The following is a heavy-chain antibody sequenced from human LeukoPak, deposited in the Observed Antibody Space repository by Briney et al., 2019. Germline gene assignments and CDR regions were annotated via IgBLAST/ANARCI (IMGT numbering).Heavy chain of an antibody. D-gene: IGHD3-16*02. CDR1: GFTFSSYA. CDR3: AKDYRVRLYYFDY. V-gene: IGHV3-23*01. J-gene: IGHJ4*02. Sequence: GGSLRLSCAASGFTFSSYAMGWVRQTLGKGLEWVSTISGSGGSTYYADSVKGRFTISRDNSKNTLYLQMNSLRAEDTAVYYCAKDYRVRLYYFDYWGQGTLVTVSS. CDR2: ISGSGGST.